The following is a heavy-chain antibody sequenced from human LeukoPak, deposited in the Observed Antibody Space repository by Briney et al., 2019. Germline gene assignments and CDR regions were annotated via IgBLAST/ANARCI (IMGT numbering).Heavy chain of an antibody. Sequence: GRSLRLSCTASGFNFGDYAMSWVRQAPGKGLEWVSAISGSGGSTYYADSVKGRFTISRDNSKNTLYLQMNSLRAEDTAVYYCARDRAHYDILTGYYRGQYFDYWGQGTLVTVSS. J-gene: IGHJ4*02. D-gene: IGHD3-9*01. CDR1: GFNFGDYA. CDR2: ISGSGGST. CDR3: ARDRAHYDILTGYYRGQYFDY. V-gene: IGHV3-23*01.